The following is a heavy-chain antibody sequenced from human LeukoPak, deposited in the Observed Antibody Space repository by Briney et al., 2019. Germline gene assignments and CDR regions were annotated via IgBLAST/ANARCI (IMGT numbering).Heavy chain of an antibody. CDR3: AREWVAGGMVYYYYGMDV. CDR1: GFTFSSYW. D-gene: IGHD2-8*01. V-gene: IGHV3-74*01. J-gene: IGHJ6*02. Sequence: PGGSLRLSCAASGFTFSSYWMHWVRQAPGKGLVWVSRINRDGSSTSFADSVKGRFSISRDNAKNTLYLQMNSLRAEDTAVYYCAREWVAGGMVYYYYGMDVWGQGTTVTVSS. CDR2: INRDGSST.